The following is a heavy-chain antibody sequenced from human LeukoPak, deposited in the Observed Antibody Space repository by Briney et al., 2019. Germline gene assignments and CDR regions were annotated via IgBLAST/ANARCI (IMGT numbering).Heavy chain of an antibody. J-gene: IGHJ4*02. D-gene: IGHD1-26*01. CDR3: ARDSSGGVVGATGYDY. CDR2: IYYSGST. Sequence: PSETLSLTCTVSGGSISSSSYYWGWIRQPPGKGLEWIGSIYYSGSTYYNPSLKSRVTISVDTSKNQFSLKLSSVTAADTAVYYCARDSSGGVVGATGYDYWGQGTLVTVSS. CDR1: GGSISSSSYY. V-gene: IGHV4-39*02.